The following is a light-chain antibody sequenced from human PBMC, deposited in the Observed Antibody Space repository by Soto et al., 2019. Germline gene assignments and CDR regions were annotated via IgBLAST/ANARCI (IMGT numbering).Light chain of an antibody. CDR2: LGS. J-gene: IGKJ1*01. CDR1: QSLLHTNGYHY. CDR3: MQALQSWT. Sequence: DVVLTQSPLSLPVTPGEPASISCRSSQSLLHTNGYHYLAWYLQRPGQSPQLLIYLGSNRASGVPDRFSGSGSGTDFTPKISRVEADDIGVYYCMQALQSWTFGQGTKVDIK. V-gene: IGKV2-28*01.